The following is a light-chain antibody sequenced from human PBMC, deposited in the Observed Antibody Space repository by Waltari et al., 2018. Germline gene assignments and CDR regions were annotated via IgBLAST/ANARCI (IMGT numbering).Light chain of an antibody. CDR3: GSYRSSTTLEVV. CDR1: SSDVGGYNH. CDR2: EVS. Sequence: QSALNQPASVSGSPGQAITIHRTGTSSDVGGYNHVSWYQQHPGKAPKLMIYEVSNRPSGVSNRFSGSKSGNTASLTISGLQAEDEADYYCGSYRSSTTLEVVFGGGTKLTVL. V-gene: IGLV2-14*01. J-gene: IGLJ2*01.